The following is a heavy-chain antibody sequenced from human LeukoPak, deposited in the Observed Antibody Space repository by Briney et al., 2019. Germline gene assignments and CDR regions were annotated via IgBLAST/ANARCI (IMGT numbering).Heavy chain of an antibody. D-gene: IGHD6-13*01. CDR2: IKQDGSEK. Sequence: GGSLRLSCAASGFTFSRYWMSWVRQAPGKGLEWVSNIKQDGSEKNYVDSVNGRFTISRDNAKNSLYLQMNSLRAGDTALYYCARGRLAAAGIDYWGQGALVTVSS. V-gene: IGHV3-7*04. CDR3: ARGRLAAAGIDY. CDR1: GFTFSRYW. J-gene: IGHJ4*02.